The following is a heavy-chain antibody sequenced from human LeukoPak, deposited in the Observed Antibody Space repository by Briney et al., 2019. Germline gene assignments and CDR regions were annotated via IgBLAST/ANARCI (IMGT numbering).Heavy chain of an antibody. D-gene: IGHD6-13*01. CDR3: AKDGSSNWYGWFDP. CDR1: GFTFSRYS. J-gene: IGHJ5*02. V-gene: IGHV3-21*04. CDR2: ISSSGTYI. Sequence: PGGSLRLSCAASGFTFSRYSMNWVRQAPGKGLEWVSSISSSGTYIYYADSVKGRFTISRDNAKNSLYLQMNSLRAEDTAIYYCAKDGSSNWYGWFDPWGQGTLVTVSS.